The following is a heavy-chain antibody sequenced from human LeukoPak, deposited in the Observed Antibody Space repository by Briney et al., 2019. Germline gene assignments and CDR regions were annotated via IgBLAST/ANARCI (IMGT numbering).Heavy chain of an antibody. V-gene: IGHV1-2*02. Sequence: GASVKVSCKASGYTLSGYYMHWVQQAPGQGLEWMGWINPNSGDTNYAQKFQDRVTMTRDTSISTAYMELSRLTSDDTAVYYCARGRGGNYPWWFDNWGQGALVTVSS. D-gene: IGHD2-8*02. CDR2: INPNSGDT. CDR3: ARGRGGNYPWWFDN. J-gene: IGHJ4*02. CDR1: GYTLSGYY.